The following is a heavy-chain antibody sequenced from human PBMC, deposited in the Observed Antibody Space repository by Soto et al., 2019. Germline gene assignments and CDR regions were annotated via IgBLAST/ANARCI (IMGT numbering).Heavy chain of an antibody. D-gene: IGHD5-18*01. J-gene: IGHJ5*02. V-gene: IGHV4-34*01. CDR1: GGSFSGYY. Sequence: SETLSLTCAVYGGSFSGYYWSWIRQPPGKGLEWIGEINHSGSTNYNPSLKSRVTISVDTSKDQFSLKLSSVTAADTAVYYCARARNTAMVLFDPWGQGPLVTVSS. CDR3: ARARNTAMVLFDP. CDR2: INHSGST.